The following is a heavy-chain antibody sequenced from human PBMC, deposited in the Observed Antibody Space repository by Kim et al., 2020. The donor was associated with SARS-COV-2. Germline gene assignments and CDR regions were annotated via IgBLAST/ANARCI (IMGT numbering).Heavy chain of an antibody. Sequence: GGSLRLSCTASGFTFSTYSMHWVRQAPGKGLECVALISYDGRDINYADSVKGRFTISRDNSKKTLYLQLNILRVEDTAVYYCARDQLGSIDYWGQGTLVTVSS. CDR2: ISYDGRDI. CDR3: ARDQLGSIDY. D-gene: IGHD1-1*01. V-gene: IGHV3-30*04. J-gene: IGHJ4*02. CDR1: GFTFSTYS.